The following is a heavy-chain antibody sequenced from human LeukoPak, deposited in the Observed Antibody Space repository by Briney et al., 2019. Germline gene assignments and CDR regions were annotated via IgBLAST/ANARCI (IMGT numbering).Heavy chain of an antibody. CDR3: ARGNVVVPAAIGFYYYMDV. J-gene: IGHJ6*03. V-gene: IGHV4-34*01. CDR2: INHSGST. Sequence: PSETLSLTCAVYGGSFSGYYRSWICQPPGKGLEWIGEINHSGSTNYNPSLKSRVTISVDTSKNQFSLKLSSVTAADTAVYYCARGNVVVPAAIGFYYYMDVWGKGTTVTVSS. CDR1: GGSFSGYY. D-gene: IGHD2-2*02.